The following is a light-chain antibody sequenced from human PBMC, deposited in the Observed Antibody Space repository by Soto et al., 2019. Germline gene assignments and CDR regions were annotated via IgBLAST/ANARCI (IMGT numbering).Light chain of an antibody. Sequence: IVLTQSAATLSLSPAEIATLSFRASENVHNYLAWFQQNPGQPPRLLIYDATIRAAGVPARFSGSGSGTDFTLTISSLQPEDFAVYYCQQRDDWPRTFGQGTKVDIK. J-gene: IGKJ1*01. V-gene: IGKV3-11*01. CDR1: ENVHNY. CDR2: DAT. CDR3: QQRDDWPRT.